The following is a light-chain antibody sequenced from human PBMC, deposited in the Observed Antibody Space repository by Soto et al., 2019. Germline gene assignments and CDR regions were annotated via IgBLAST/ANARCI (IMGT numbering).Light chain of an antibody. CDR1: SSNIGSHI. CDR3: AAWDDSFNEGV. J-gene: IGLJ3*02. Sequence: QSVLTQPPSASGTPGQRVTISCSGSSSNIGSHIVNWYQQLPGTAPKLLIYNSNQRPSGVPDRFSGSKSGTSASLAISALQSEDEADYYCAAWDDSFNEGVFGGGTKLTVL. CDR2: NSN. V-gene: IGLV1-44*01.